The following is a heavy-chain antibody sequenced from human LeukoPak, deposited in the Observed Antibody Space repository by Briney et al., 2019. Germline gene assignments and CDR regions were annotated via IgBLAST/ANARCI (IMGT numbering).Heavy chain of an antibody. CDR2: IYPGDSDT. CDR1: GYSFSTYW. CDR3: ASLHNSLDTFDI. D-gene: IGHD2/OR15-2a*01. V-gene: IGHV5-51*01. J-gene: IGHJ3*02. Sequence: GESLKISCKRSGYSFSTYWFGWVRQMTGKGLEWMGIIYPGDSDTRYSPSFQDQVTISADRSITTAYLQWSSLKASDTAMYYCASLHNSLDTFDIWGQGTMVTVSS.